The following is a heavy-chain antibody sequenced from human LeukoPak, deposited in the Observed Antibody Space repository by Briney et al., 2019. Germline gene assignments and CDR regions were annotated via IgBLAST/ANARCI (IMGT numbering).Heavy chain of an antibody. J-gene: IGHJ4*02. V-gene: IGHV3-74*01. CDR1: GFTFSSYW. CDR3: AKDVSYYAAAGTLDY. CDR2: INSDASST. Sequence: GGSLRLSCAASGFTFSSYWMHWVRQAPGKGLVWVSRINSDASSTSYADSVKGRFTISRDNAKNTLYLQMNSLRAEDTAVYYCAKDVSYYAAAGTLDYWGQGTLVTVSS. D-gene: IGHD6-13*01.